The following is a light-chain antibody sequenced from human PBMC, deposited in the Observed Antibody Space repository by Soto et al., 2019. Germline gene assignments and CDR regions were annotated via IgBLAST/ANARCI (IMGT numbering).Light chain of an antibody. V-gene: IGKV1-8*01. CDR1: QGISSY. Sequence: AIRMTQSPSSFSASTGDRVTITCRASQGISSYLAWYQQKPGKAPKLLIYAASTLQSGVPSRFSGSGSGTDFTLTISCLQSVDFATYYCQQYYSYPRTFGQGTRLEIK. J-gene: IGKJ5*01. CDR3: QQYYSYPRT. CDR2: AAS.